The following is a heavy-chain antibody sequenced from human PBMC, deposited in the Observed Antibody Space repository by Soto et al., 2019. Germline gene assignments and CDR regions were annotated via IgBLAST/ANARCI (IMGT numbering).Heavy chain of an antibody. CDR3: ARRGRAAAGYYYYYGMDV. CDR2: ISAYNGNT. D-gene: IGHD6-13*01. Sequence: ASVKVSCKASGYTFTSYGISWVRQAPGQGREWMGWISAYNGNTNYAQKLQGRVTMTTDTSTSTAYMELRSLRSDDTAVYYCARRGRAAAGYYYYYGMDVWGQGTTVTVSS. CDR1: GYTFTSYG. V-gene: IGHV1-18*01. J-gene: IGHJ6*02.